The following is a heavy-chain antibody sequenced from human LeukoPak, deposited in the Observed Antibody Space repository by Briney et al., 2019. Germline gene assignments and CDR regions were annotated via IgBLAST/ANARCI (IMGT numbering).Heavy chain of an antibody. CDR3: ARGSYYDTLTGYYRGSFDS. V-gene: IGHV4-4*07. D-gene: IGHD3-9*01. CDR1: GGSISTYY. Sequence: SETLSLTCTVSGGSISTYYWSRIRQPAEKGLEWIGRVSTSGTTQYNPSFKSRVTMSVDTSSNQFSLKLSSVTAADTAVYYCARGSYYDTLTGYYRGSFDSWGQGTLVTVSS. CDR2: VSTSGTT. J-gene: IGHJ4*02.